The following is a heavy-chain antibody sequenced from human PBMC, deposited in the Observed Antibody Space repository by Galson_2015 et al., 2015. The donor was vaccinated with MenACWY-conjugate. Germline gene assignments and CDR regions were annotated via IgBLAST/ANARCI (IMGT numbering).Heavy chain of an antibody. Sequence: SLRLSCAASGFTFSSYAMTWVRQAPGKGLEWVSTLSDSGRTTYYAASVKGRFTISRDNSTNTLFLQMNSLRAKDTAAYYCAKDLVKNYEMLTGYYNDWGQGTQVTVSS. CDR3: AKDLVKNYEMLTGYYND. D-gene: IGHD3-9*01. J-gene: IGHJ4*02. CDR2: LSDSGRTT. CDR1: GFTFSSYA. V-gene: IGHV3-23*01.